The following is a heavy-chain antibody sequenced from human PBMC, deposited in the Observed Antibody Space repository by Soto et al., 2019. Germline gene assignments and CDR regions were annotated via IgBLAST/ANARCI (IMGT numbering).Heavy chain of an antibody. CDR1: GFTFSSYG. Sequence: GGSLRLSCAASGFTFSSYGMHWVRQAPGKGLEWVAVISYDGSNKYYADSVKGRFTISRDNSKNTLYLQMNSLRAEDTAVYYCAKSPYDSSGYYYRGNLFDYWGQGTLVTVSS. D-gene: IGHD3-22*01. CDR2: ISYDGSNK. CDR3: AKSPYDSSGYYYRGNLFDY. V-gene: IGHV3-30*18. J-gene: IGHJ4*02.